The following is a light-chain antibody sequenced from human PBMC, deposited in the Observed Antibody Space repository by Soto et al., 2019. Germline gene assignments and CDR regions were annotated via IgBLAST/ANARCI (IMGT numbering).Light chain of an antibody. CDR1: QSVSSY. J-gene: IGKJ5*01. CDR3: QQRSNWPRP. V-gene: IGKV3-11*01. Sequence: EFVLTQSPGTLSLSPGERATLSCRASQSVSSYLAWYQQKPGQAPRLLIYDASNRATGIPARFSGSGSGTDFTLTISSLEPEDFAVYYCQQRSNWPRPFGQGTRLEIK. CDR2: DAS.